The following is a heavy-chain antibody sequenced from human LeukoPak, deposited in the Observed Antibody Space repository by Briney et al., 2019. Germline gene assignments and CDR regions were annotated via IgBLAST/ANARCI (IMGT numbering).Heavy chain of an antibody. V-gene: IGHV4-4*07. CDR3: ARGSYYDTHFF. CDR1: GGSLNNYY. Sequence: SETLSLTCTVSGGSLNNYYWSWIRQPAGKALQWVGRIFPSGRVNYNPSLESRVTMSIDTSKSQSSVTLTSVTAADTAVYYCARGSYYDTHFFWGKGTTVTVSS. D-gene: IGHD1-26*01. CDR2: IFPSGRV. J-gene: IGHJ6*04.